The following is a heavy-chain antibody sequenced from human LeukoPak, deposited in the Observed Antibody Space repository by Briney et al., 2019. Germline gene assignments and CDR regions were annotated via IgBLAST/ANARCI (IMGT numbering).Heavy chain of an antibody. CDR1: GGTFSSYA. D-gene: IGHD3-22*01. J-gene: IGHJ4*02. V-gene: IGHV1-69*04. Sequence: SVKVSCKASGGTFSSYAISWVRQAPGQGLEWMGRIIPILGIANYAQKFQGRVTITADKSTSTAYMELSSLRSEDTAVYYCATGLLYDSSGYLYYFDYWGQGTLVTVSS. CDR3: ATGLLYDSSGYLYYFDY. CDR2: IIPILGIA.